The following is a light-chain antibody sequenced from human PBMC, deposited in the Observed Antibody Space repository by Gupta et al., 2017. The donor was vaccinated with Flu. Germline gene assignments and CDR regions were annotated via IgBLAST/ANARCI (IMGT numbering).Light chain of an antibody. CDR3: LHRADWPPYS. CDR1: QCVRTY. Sequence: EDVLTQSPATLSLSPGERATLSCRASQCVRTYVSGFQKKPGQAPRLLIYDASIRATGIPARFIGSGSVADFTLTISSLESEDFAFYFFLHRADWPPYSFGQGTKLEIK. V-gene: IGKV3-11*01. J-gene: IGKJ2*03. CDR2: DAS.